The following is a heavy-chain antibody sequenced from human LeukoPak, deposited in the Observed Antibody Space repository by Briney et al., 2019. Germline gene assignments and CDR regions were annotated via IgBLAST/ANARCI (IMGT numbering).Heavy chain of an antibody. V-gene: IGHV3-7*01. CDR3: ASDIGYSYGYEVNWFDP. Sequence: PGGSLRLSCAASGFTFSSYWMSWVRQAPGKGLEWVANITQDGSEKYYVDSVKGRFTISRDNAKNSLYLQMNSLRAEDTAVYYCASDIGYSYGYEVNWFDPWGQGTLVTVFS. CDR2: ITQDGSEK. CDR1: GFTFSSYW. D-gene: IGHD5-18*01. J-gene: IGHJ5*02.